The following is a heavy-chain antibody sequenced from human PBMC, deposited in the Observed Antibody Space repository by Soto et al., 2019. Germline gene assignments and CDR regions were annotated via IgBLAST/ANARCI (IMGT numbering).Heavy chain of an antibody. CDR1: GFTFDDYA. CDR3: AKALSSGSTDFDD. Sequence: EVQLVESGGGLVQPGRSLRLSCAASGFTFDDYAMHWVRQAPGKGLEWVSGISWNSGSIGYADSVKGRFTISRDNAKNALYLQMNSLRAEDTALYYCAKALSSGSTDFDDGGQGTLVTVSS. CDR2: ISWNSGSI. J-gene: IGHJ4*02. V-gene: IGHV3-9*01. D-gene: IGHD6-19*01.